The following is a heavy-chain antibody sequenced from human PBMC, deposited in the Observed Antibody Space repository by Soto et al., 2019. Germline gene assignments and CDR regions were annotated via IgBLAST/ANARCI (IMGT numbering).Heavy chain of an antibody. CDR3: ARHFVAVVIKGWGY. J-gene: IGHJ4*02. D-gene: IGHD3-22*01. CDR1: GGSISSGGYS. Sequence: SETLSLTCAVSGGSISSGGYSWDWIRQPPGKGLEWIGTTYYNGNAYYNPSLKSRVTMSVDTSKNQFSLKLISVTAADTAVYYCARHFVAVVIKGWGYWGQGTLVTVSS. V-gene: IGHV4-39*01. CDR2: TYYNGNA.